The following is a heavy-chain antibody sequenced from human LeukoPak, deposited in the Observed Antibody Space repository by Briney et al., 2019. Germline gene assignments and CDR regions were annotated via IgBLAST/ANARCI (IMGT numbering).Heavy chain of an antibody. Sequence: GGSLRLSCAASGFTFSSYAMSWVRQAPGKGLEWVSAISSTGGATYYADSVKGRFTISRDNSKNTLYLQMNSLRAEDTAVYYCARESGIAAAGTPGNYYGMDVWGQGTTVTVSS. J-gene: IGHJ6*02. CDR1: GFTFSSYA. V-gene: IGHV3-23*01. CDR3: ARESGIAAAGTPGNYYGMDV. CDR2: ISSTGGAT. D-gene: IGHD6-13*01.